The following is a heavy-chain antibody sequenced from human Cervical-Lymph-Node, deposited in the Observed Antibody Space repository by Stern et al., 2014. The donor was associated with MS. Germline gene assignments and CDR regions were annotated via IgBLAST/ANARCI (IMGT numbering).Heavy chain of an antibody. Sequence: VQLVQSGPGLVRPSQTLSLTCTVSGASTSSGSYYWSWIRQHPAKGLEWIGYIYYSGGSTYYNPSLESRVTISLGTSKNQFSLNMRSMTAADTAVYYCARLDVALASGFDVWGQGTMITV. CDR2: IYYSGGST. D-gene: IGHD1-26*01. V-gene: IGHV4-31*03. CDR1: GASTSSGSYY. J-gene: IGHJ3*01. CDR3: ARLDVALASGFDV.